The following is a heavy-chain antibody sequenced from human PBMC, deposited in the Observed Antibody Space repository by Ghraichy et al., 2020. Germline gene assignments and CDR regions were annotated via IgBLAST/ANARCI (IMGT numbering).Heavy chain of an antibody. CDR3: ARLRKDLFDY. D-gene: IGHD1-14*01. V-gene: IGHV3-66*04. CDR2: IYSGGST. Sequence: GESLNISCAASGFTVSSNYMSWVRQAPGKGLEWVSVIYSGGSTYYADSVKGRFTISRDNSKNTLYLQMNSLRAEDTAVYYCARLRKDLFDYWGQGTLVTVSS. J-gene: IGHJ4*02. CDR1: GFTVSSNY.